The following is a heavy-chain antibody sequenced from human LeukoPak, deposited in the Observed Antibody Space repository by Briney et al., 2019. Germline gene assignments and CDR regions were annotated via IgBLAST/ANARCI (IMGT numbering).Heavy chain of an antibody. V-gene: IGHV3-23*01. Sequence: GSLRLSCAASGFTFSSYAMSWVRQAPGKGLEWVSAIGGSGGSTYYADSVKGRFTISRDNSKNSLYLQMNNLRAEDTAVYYCARDKYGSGSYSWSKRLDSWGQGTLVTVSS. CDR2: IGGSGGST. J-gene: IGHJ4*02. CDR3: ARDKYGSGSYSWSKRLDS. D-gene: IGHD3-10*01. CDR1: GFTFSSYA.